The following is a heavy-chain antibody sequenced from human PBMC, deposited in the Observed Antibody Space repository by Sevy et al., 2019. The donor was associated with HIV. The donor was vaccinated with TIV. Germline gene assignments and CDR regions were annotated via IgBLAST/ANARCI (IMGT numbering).Heavy chain of an antibody. Sequence: ASVKVSCKASGYTFIDYYIHWVRQAPGQALEWMGRINPNSGATNYSQKFQDRVTMTRDTSISTSYMELRRLRSDDTAVYYCAREDYSDASGGWVDPWGQRTLVTVSS. V-gene: IGHV1-2*06. D-gene: IGHD3-22*01. CDR2: INPNSGAT. CDR1: GYTFIDYY. CDR3: AREDYSDASGGWVDP. J-gene: IGHJ5*02.